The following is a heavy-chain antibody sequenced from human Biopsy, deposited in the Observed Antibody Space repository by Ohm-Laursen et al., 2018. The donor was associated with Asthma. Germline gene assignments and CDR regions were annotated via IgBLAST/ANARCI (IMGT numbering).Heavy chain of an antibody. J-gene: IGHJ4*02. CDR3: AGFCSGGNCPDH. D-gene: IGHD2-15*01. CDR2: MYYGETT. CDR1: GASITSSAYY. Sequence: SGTLSLTCAVSGASITSSAYYWGWIRQPPGKGLEWIGSMYYGETTYYSPSLKSRVTISVDTSKKQISLRLSSVIAADTAVYYCAGFCSGGNCPDHWGQGTLVTVSS. V-gene: IGHV4-39*07.